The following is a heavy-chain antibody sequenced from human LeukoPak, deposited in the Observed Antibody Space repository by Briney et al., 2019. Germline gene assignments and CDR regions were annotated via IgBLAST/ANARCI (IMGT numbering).Heavy chain of an antibody. CDR3: AKSSFEWFIYPGGY. CDR1: GFTFSSYG. Sequence: GGSLRLSCAASGFTFSSYGMHWVRQAPGKGLEWVAVISYDGSNKYYADSVKGRFTISRDNSKNTLYLQMNSLRAEDTAVYYCAKSSFEWFIYPGGYWGQGTLVTVSS. J-gene: IGHJ4*02. D-gene: IGHD3-3*01. CDR2: ISYDGSNK. V-gene: IGHV3-30*18.